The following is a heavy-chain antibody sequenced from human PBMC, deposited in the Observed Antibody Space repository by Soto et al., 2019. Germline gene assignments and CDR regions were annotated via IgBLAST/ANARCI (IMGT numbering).Heavy chain of an antibody. CDR3: ASDWALAY. CDR2: ISAYNGNT. J-gene: IGHJ4*01. CDR1: GYTFTSYG. V-gene: IGHV1-18*04. Sequence: GSSVKVSCKASGYTFTSYGISWVRQAPGQGLEWMGWISAYNGNTNYAQKLQGRVTMTTDTSTTTVYMELSGLRSDDTAVYYCASDWALAYWGQRTLVTVSS. D-gene: IGHD7-27*01.